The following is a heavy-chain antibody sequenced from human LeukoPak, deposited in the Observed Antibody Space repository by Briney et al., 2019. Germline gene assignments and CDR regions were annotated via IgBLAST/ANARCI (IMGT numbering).Heavy chain of an antibody. V-gene: IGHV1-69*13. CDR1: GGTFSGYA. J-gene: IGHJ4*02. CDR3: ARSYDATAKPYYFDY. CDR2: IIPIFGTA. D-gene: IGHD4-17*01. Sequence: SVKVSCKASGGTFSGYAISWVRQAPGQGLEWMGGIIPIFGTANYAQKFQGRVTITADESTSTAYMELSSLRSEDTAVYYCARSYDATAKPYYFDYWGQGTLVTVSS.